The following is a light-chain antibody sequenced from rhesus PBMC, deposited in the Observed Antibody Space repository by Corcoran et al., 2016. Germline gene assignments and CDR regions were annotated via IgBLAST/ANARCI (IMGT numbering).Light chain of an antibody. CDR1: QGISRS. Sequence: DIQMTQSPSSLSASVGDRVTITCHASQGISRSLAWYQQKPGKAPKLLSDSASSLKSGVPSRFSGSGSGTELTLAFSSLQPDDFETYYCQQHNSDPLAFGGGTKVELK. V-gene: IGKV1S6*01. CDR2: SAS. J-gene: IGKJ4*01. CDR3: QQHNSDPLA.